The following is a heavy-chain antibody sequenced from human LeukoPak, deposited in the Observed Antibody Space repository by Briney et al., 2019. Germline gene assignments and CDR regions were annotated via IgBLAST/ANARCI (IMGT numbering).Heavy chain of an antibody. J-gene: IGHJ4*02. Sequence: GGSLRLSCAASGFTFSSYGMHWVRQAPGKGLEWVAVIWYDGTNKYADSVKGRFTISRDNSKNTLYLQMNSLRAEDTAVYYCARRDGYDFDYWGQGTLVTVSS. D-gene: IGHD5-24*01. CDR1: GFTFSSYG. CDR3: ARRDGYDFDY. V-gene: IGHV3-33*01. CDR2: IWYDGTNK.